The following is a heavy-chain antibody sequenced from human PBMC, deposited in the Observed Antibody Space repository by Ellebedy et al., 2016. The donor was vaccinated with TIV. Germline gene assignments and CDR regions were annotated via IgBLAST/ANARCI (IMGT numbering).Heavy chain of an antibody. J-gene: IGHJ3*01. CDR3: ARGYSYGSDAFDL. V-gene: IGHV4-59*01. CDR2: IYDSGTT. Sequence: GSLRLXXTVSGGSISSYYWSWIRQPPGKGLEWIGYIYDSGTTKNNPSLKSRVTISVDTSKNQFSLKLSSVTAADTAVYYCARGYSYGSDAFDLWGPGTMVTVSS. CDR1: GGSISSYY. D-gene: IGHD5-18*01.